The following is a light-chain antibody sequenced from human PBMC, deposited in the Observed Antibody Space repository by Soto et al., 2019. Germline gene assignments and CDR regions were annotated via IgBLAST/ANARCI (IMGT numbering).Light chain of an antibody. V-gene: IGKV3-15*01. J-gene: IGKJ1*01. CDR1: QRVSSH. Sequence: ETVMTQSPVPLSVSPGDTATLSCRASQRVSSHLAWYQQKPGQPPRLLIYAASTRATGIAGRFSGSGSETEFTLIIRSLQSEDSALYYCHQYNNWPWTFGQGTKVDI. CDR2: AAS. CDR3: HQYNNWPWT.